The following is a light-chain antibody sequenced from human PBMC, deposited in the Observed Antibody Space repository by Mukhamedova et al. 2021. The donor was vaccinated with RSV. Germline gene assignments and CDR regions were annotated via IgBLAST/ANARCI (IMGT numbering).Light chain of an antibody. J-gene: IGKJ1*01. CDR2: KEE. V-gene: IGKV1-5*03. CDR3: QMYNNFFRT. Sequence: WYQRRVHGKAPKLLIYKEESLQSGVPSRFSGSGSGTAFTLTISALQPDDVATYYCQMYNNFFRTFGQGTKVEI.